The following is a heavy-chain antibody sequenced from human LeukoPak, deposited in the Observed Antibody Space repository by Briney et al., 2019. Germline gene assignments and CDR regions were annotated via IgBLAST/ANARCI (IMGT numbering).Heavy chain of an antibody. J-gene: IGHJ4*02. CDR3: AKVKWKLIGYFDY. Sequence: GGSLRLSCAASGFTFTSYAMSWVRQAPGKGLEWVSVLTGDGNTYYADSVKGRFTNSRGDSKNTLFLQMNSPRAEDTAVYFCAKVKWKLIGYFDYWGQGTLVTVSS. CDR2: LTGDGNT. D-gene: IGHD1-20*01. V-gene: IGHV3-23*01. CDR1: GFTFTSYA.